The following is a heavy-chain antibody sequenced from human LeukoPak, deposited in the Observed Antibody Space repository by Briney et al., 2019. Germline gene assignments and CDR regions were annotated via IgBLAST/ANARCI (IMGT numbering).Heavy chain of an antibody. V-gene: IGHV3-23*01. CDR2: ISGSGGST. Sequence: AGGSLRLSCAASGFTFSSYAMSWVRQAPGKGLEWVSAISGSGGSTYYADSVKGRFTISRDNSKNTLYLQMNSLRAEDTAVYYCAKDRVNVTSFSISDYWGQGTLVTVSS. CDR1: GFTFSSYA. J-gene: IGHJ4*02. D-gene: IGHD2/OR15-2a*01. CDR3: AKDRVNVTSFSISDY.